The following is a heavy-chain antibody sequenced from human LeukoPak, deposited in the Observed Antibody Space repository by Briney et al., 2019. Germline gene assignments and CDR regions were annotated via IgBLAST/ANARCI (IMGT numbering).Heavy chain of an antibody. CDR1: GFTFSSYA. Sequence: GGSLRLSCAASGFTFSSYAMHRVRQAPGKGLEWVAVISYDGSNKYYADSVKGRFTISRDNSKNTLYLQMNSLRAEDTAVYYCASGGYCSGGSCQGDAFDIWGQGTMVTVSS. CDR3: ASGGYCSGGSCQGDAFDI. CDR2: ISYDGSNK. D-gene: IGHD2-15*01. J-gene: IGHJ3*02. V-gene: IGHV3-30*01.